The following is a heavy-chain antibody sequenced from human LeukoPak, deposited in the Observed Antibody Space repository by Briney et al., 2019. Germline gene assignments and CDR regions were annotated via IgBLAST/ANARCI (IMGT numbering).Heavy chain of an antibody. V-gene: IGHV3-7*01. CDR2: IKPDGSAE. Sequence: GGSLRLSCATSGFTFSSNWMSWVRHAPGRGLEWVANIKPDGSAEYYAASVKGRFTVSRDNAKNSLYLQMNSLKAEDTAVYYCARERDEGFDYWGQGTLVTVSS. D-gene: IGHD5-24*01. J-gene: IGHJ4*02. CDR3: ARERDEGFDY. CDR1: GFTFSSNW.